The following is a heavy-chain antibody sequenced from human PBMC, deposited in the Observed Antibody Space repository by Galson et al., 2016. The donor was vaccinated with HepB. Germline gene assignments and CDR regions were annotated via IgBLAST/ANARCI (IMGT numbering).Heavy chain of an antibody. J-gene: IGHJ4*02. CDR2: ISSGSTTI. CDR3: ARDSGDSWSGYSAYYDY. CDR1: GFTFSDYY. Sequence: SLRLSCAASGFTFSDYYMSWIRQAPGKGLEWVSYISSGSTTILYADSVKGRFTVSRDNAKNSLYLQMNSLRAEDTAVYYCARDSGDSWSGYSAYYDYWGQGTLVNV. D-gene: IGHD3-3*01. V-gene: IGHV3-11*04.